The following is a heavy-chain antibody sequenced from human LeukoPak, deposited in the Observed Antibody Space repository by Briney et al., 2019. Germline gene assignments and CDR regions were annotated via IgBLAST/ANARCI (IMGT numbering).Heavy chain of an antibody. CDR2: IYPGDSEI. D-gene: IGHD2-21*02. CDR1: GYSFTSYW. V-gene: IGHV5-51*01. Sequence: GESLKISCKASGYSFTSYWIGWVRQMPGKGLEWMGIIYPGDSEIRYSPSFQGQVTISADKSTSTAYLQWSSLKASDTAMYHCARREPCGGHCYPFDFWGQGSLVTVSS. J-gene: IGHJ4*02. CDR3: ARREPCGGHCYPFDF.